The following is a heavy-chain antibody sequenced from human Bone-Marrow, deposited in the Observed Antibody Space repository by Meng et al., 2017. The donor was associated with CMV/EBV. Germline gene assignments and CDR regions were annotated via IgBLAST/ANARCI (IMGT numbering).Heavy chain of an antibody. J-gene: IGHJ6*02. CDR2: IIPILGIA. V-gene: IGHV1-69*02. Sequence: SVKVSCKASGGTFSSYTISWVRQAPGQGLEWMGRIIPILGIANYAQKFQGRVTITADKSTSTAYMELSSLRSEDTAVYYCARWVNRLDYYYYGRDVWGQGTTVTVSS. CDR1: GGTFSSYT. D-gene: IGHD1/OR15-1a*01. CDR3: ARWVNRLDYYYYGRDV.